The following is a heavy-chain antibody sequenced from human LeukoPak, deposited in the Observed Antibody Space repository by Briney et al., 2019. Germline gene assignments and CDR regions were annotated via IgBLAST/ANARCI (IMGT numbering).Heavy chain of an antibody. D-gene: IGHD2-2*01. CDR1: GFTFSSYA. CDR2: ISGSGGST. J-gene: IGHJ6*03. V-gene: IGHV3-23*01. Sequence: PGGSLRLSCAASGFTFSSYAMSWVRQAPGKGLEWVSAISGSGGSTYYADSVKGRFTISRDNSKNTLYLQMNSLRAEDTAVYYSAGGVPAEDYYYYMDVWGKGTTVTVSS. CDR3: AGGVPAEDYYYYMDV.